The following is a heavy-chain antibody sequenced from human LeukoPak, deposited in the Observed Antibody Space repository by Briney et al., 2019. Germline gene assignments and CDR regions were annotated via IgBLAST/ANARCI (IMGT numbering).Heavy chain of an antibody. V-gene: IGHV3-30-3*01. CDR1: GFTFSSYA. D-gene: IGHD6-13*01. CDR3: ARSKPLIAAAGRGDFDY. CDR2: ISYDGSNK. Sequence: GGSLRLSCAASGFTFSSYAMHWVRQAPGKGLEWVAVISYDGSNKYYADSVKGRFTISRDNSKNTLYLQMNSLRAEDTAVYYCARSKPLIAAAGRGDFDYWGQGTLVTVSS. J-gene: IGHJ4*02.